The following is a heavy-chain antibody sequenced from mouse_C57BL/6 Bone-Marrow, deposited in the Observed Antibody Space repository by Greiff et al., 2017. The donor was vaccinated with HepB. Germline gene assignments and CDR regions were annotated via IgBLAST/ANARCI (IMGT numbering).Heavy chain of an antibody. J-gene: IGHJ1*03. V-gene: IGHV5-12*01. CDR3: ARPYFYGSGYWYFDV. CDR1: GFTFSDYY. D-gene: IGHD1-1*01. Sequence: EVQGVESGGGLVQPGGSLKLSCAASGFTFSDYYMYWVRQTPEKRLEWVAYISNGGGSTYYPDTVKGRFTISRDNAKNTLYLQMSRLKSEDTAMYYCARPYFYGSGYWYFDVWGTGTTVTVSS. CDR2: ISNGGGST.